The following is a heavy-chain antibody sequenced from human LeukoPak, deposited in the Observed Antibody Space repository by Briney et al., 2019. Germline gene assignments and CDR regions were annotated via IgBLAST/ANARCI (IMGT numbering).Heavy chain of an antibody. CDR3: ARDLGYCTNGVCHTRFDY. Sequence: GGSLRLSCAASGFTFSSYDMHWVRQATGKGLEWVSAIGTAGDTYYPGSVKGRFTISRENAKNSLYLQMNSLRAEDTAVYYCARDLGYCTNGVCHTRFDYWGQGTLVAVSS. CDR2: IGTAGDT. D-gene: IGHD2-8*01. J-gene: IGHJ4*02. CDR1: GFTFSSYD. V-gene: IGHV3-13*01.